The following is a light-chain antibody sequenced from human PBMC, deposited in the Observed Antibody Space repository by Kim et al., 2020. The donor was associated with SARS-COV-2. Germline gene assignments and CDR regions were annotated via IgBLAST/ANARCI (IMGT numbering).Light chain of an antibody. Sequence: PGERVTLSCRASQGVPRNYLAWYQQRPGQAPRLLISGASNRATVIPGRFSGSGSGTDFTLTISRLEPEDFVMYYCQQYGKAPITFGQGTRVEIK. V-gene: IGKV3-20*01. CDR2: GAS. J-gene: IGKJ5*01. CDR1: QGVPRNY. CDR3: QQYGKAPIT.